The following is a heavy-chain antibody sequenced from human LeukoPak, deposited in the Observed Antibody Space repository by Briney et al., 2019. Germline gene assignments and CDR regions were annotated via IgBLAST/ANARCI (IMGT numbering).Heavy chain of an antibody. Sequence: SVKVSCTASGGTFSASGITWVRQAPGQGLEWMGGIIPMIGITNYAQKFQGRVTITADKSTSTAYMELSSLRSEDTALYYCASGLSGTLRHMDVWGRGTTVIVSS. CDR3: ASGLSGTLRHMDV. CDR2: IIPMIGIT. V-gene: IGHV1-69*10. J-gene: IGHJ6*04. CDR1: GGTFSASG. D-gene: IGHD1-7*01.